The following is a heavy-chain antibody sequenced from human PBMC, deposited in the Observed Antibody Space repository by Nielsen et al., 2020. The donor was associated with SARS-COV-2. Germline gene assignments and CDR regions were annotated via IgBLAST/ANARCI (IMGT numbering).Heavy chain of an antibody. CDR3: GGGYDFLDY. V-gene: IGHV3-11*04. CDR1: GYSISSGYY. Sequence: GGSLRLSCTVSGYSISSGYYWGWIRQPPGKGLEWVSYISSSSSTIYYADSVKGRFTISRDNAKNSLYLQMNSLRAEDTAVYYCGGGYDFLDYWGQGTLVTVSS. CDR2: ISSSSSTI. D-gene: IGHD5-12*01. J-gene: IGHJ4*02.